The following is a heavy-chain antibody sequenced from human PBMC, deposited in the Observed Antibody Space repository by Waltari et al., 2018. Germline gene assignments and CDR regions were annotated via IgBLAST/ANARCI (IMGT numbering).Heavy chain of an antibody. Sequence: QLQLQESGPGLVKPSGTLSLTCRVSGGPISSSRYSWCWIRQSPGKGLEWIGSIYYSGSIYYNPTLQSRVTISGDTSKNQFSLNLSSVTAADTAVYYCARHWKRNGYRFDPWGQGTRVTVSS. V-gene: IGHV4-39*01. CDR1: GGPISSSRYS. CDR2: IYYSGSI. D-gene: IGHD5-12*01. J-gene: IGHJ5*02. CDR3: ARHWKRNGYRFDP.